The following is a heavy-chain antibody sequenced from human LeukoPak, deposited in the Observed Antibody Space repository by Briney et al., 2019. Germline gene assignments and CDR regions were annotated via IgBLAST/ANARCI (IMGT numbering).Heavy chain of an antibody. J-gene: IGHJ4*02. CDR1: GYTLTELS. V-gene: IGHV1-24*01. D-gene: IGHD2-15*01. CDR2: FDPEDGET. Sequence: ASVKVSCKVSGYTLTELSMHWVRQAPGKGPEWMGGFDPEDGETIYAQKFQGRVTMTEDTSTDTAYMELSSLRSEDTAVYYCATGCSGGSCYLDYWGQGTLVTVSS. CDR3: ATGCSGGSCYLDY.